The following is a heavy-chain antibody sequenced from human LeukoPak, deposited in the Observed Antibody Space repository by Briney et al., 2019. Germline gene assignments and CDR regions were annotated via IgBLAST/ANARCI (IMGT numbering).Heavy chain of an antibody. CDR3: ASAWGSSGYHYYGMDV. CDR1: GGTFSSYA. CDR2: IIPILGIA. V-gene: IGHV1-69*04. J-gene: IGHJ6*02. D-gene: IGHD3-22*01. Sequence: RASVKVSCKASGGTFSSYAISWVRQAPGQGLEWMGRIIPILGIANYAQKFQGRVTITADKSTSTAYMELSSLRSEDTAVYYCASAWGSSGYHYYGMDVWGQGTTVTVSS.